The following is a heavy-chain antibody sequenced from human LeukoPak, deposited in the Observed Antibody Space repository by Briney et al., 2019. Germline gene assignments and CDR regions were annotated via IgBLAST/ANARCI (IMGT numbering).Heavy chain of an antibody. CDR1: GFTFSSYW. CDR2: INSDGSST. J-gene: IGHJ4*02. Sequence: QSGGSLRLSCAASGFTFSSYWMHWVRQAPGKGLVWVSRINSDGSSTSYADSVKGRFTISRDNAKNTLYLQMNSLRAEDTAIYYCAKGGGSSGYYTHLDSWGQGTLVTVSS. CDR3: AKGGGSSGYYTHLDS. D-gene: IGHD3-3*01. V-gene: IGHV3-74*01.